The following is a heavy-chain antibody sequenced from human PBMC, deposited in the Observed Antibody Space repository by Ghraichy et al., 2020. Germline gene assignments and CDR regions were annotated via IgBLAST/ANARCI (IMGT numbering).Heavy chain of an antibody. CDR1: GGSFSGYY. Sequence: SETLSLTCAVYGGSFSGYYWSWIRQPPGKGLEWIGEINHSGSTNYNPSLKSRVTISVDTSKNQFSLKLSSVTAADTAVYYCARGQGYCSGGSCFFDYWGQGTLVTVSS. D-gene: IGHD2-15*01. V-gene: IGHV4-34*01. CDR3: ARGQGYCSGGSCFFDY. J-gene: IGHJ4*02. CDR2: INHSGST.